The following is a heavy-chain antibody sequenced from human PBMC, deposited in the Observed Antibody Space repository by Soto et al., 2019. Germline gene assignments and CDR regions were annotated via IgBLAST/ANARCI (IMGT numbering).Heavy chain of an antibody. CDR3: ARDGCSGGSCYFDY. Sequence: QVQLQESGPGLVKPSQTLSLTCTVSGGSISSGGYYWSWIRQHPGKGLEWIGYIYYSGSTYYNPSLKSRVTISVDTSKNQFSLQLSSVTAADTAVYYCARDGCSGGSCYFDYWGQGTLVTVSS. CDR1: GGSISSGGYY. V-gene: IGHV4-31*03. CDR2: IYYSGST. D-gene: IGHD2-15*01. J-gene: IGHJ4*02.